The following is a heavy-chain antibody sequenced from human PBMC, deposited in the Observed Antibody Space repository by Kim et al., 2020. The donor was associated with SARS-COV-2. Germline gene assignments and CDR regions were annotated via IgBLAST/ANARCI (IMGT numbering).Heavy chain of an antibody. D-gene: IGHD6-19*01. CDR3: ARSRGAVAGTHFDY. J-gene: IGHJ4*02. Sequence: NPSLKSRVTISVDTSKNQFSLKLSSVTAADTAVYYCARSRGAVAGTHFDYWGQGTLVTVSS. V-gene: IGHV4-34*01.